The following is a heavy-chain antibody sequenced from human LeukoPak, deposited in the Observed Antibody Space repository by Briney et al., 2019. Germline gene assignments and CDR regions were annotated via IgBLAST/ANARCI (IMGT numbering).Heavy chain of an antibody. CDR1: GYSFTSYW. D-gene: IGHD3-22*01. Sequence: GESLKISCQGSGYSFTSYWIGWVRQMPGKGLEWMGIIYPGDSDTRYSPSFQGQVTISADKSISTAHLQWSSLKASDTAMYYCARRSYYDSSGYLTLDYWGQGTLVTVSS. CDR3: ARRSYYDSSGYLTLDY. J-gene: IGHJ4*02. CDR2: IYPGDSDT. V-gene: IGHV5-51*01.